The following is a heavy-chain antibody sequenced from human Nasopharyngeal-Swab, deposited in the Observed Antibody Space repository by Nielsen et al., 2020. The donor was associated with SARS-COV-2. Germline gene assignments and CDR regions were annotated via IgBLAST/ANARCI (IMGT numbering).Heavy chain of an antibody. CDR2: ISYDGSNK. J-gene: IGHJ4*02. D-gene: IGHD2-2*01. Sequence: VRQMPGKGLEWVAVISYDGSNKYYADSVKGRFTISRDNSKNTLYLQMNSLRAEDTAVYYCARARPVWGAVVVPAAISAHWGQGTLGTVSS. V-gene: IGHV3-30-3*01. CDR3: ARARPVWGAVVVPAAISAH.